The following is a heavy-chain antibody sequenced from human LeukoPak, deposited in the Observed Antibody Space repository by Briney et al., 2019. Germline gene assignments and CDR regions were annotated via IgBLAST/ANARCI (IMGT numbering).Heavy chain of an antibody. CDR2: ISGSGGDT. D-gene: IGHD6-19*01. Sequence: GGSLRLSCAASAFTFSSYPMSWVRQAPGKGLEWVSAISGSGGDTYYADSVKGRFTIPRDNSKTTLYLQMNSLRAEDTDLYYCAPSSRWCAKYFDYWGQGTLVTVSS. V-gene: IGHV3-23*01. J-gene: IGHJ4*02. CDR1: AFTFSSYP. CDR3: APSSRWCAKYFDY.